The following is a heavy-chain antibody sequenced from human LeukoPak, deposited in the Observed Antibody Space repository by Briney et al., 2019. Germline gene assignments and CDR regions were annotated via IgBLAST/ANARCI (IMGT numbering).Heavy chain of an antibody. CDR3: AREGGSGTHAFDI. J-gene: IGHJ3*02. Sequence: SETLSLTCTVSGGSISSYYWSWIRQPPGKGLEWIGYIYYSGSTNYNPSLKSRVTISVDTSKNQFSLKLSSVTAADTAVYYCAREGGSGTHAFDIWGQGTMVTVSS. CDR1: GGSISSYY. V-gene: IGHV4-59*01. CDR2: IYYSGST. D-gene: IGHD3-10*01.